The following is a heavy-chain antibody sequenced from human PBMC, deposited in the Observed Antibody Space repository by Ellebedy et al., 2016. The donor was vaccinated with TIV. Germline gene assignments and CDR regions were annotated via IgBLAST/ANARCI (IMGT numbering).Heavy chain of an antibody. CDR1: GGSFSGYY. CDR2: ITHSGST. Sequence: MPSETLSLTCAVYGGSFSGYYWSWIRQPPGKGLEWIGEITHSGSTNYNPSLKSRVTISVDTSKNQFSLNLSPVTAADTAFYYCARGLARDYWGQGTLVTVSS. CDR3: ARGLARDY. J-gene: IGHJ4*02. V-gene: IGHV4-34*01.